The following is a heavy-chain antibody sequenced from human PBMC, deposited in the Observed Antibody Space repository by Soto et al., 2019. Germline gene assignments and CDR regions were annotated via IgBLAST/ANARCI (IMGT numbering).Heavy chain of an antibody. CDR2: IIPLFGTA. J-gene: IGHJ6*02. CDR1: GGTFSSYA. CDR3: AIDYRYYYDSSGSSAVYFYGMDV. Sequence: QVQLVQSGAEVKKPGSSVKVSCKASGGTFSSYAITWVRQAPGQGLEWMGGIIPLFGTANYAQKFQGRVTITAGESTSTAYMELSSLRSEYTGLYYCAIDYRYYYDSSGSSAVYFYGMDVWGQGTTVTVSS. D-gene: IGHD3-22*01. V-gene: IGHV1-69*12.